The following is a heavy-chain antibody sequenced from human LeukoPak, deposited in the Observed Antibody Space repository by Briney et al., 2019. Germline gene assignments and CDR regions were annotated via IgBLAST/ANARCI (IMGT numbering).Heavy chain of an antibody. J-gene: IGHJ4*02. CDR3: AKDDDGHHHGVDH. CDR1: GFTFSSYE. D-gene: IGHD4-17*01. Sequence: GGSLRLSCAASGFTFSSYEMNWVRQAPGKGLEWVSYISSSGSTIYYADSVKGRFTISRDNAKNSLYLQMNSLRADDTALYYCAKDDDGHHHGVDHWGQGTLVTVSS. V-gene: IGHV3-48*03. CDR2: ISSSGSTI.